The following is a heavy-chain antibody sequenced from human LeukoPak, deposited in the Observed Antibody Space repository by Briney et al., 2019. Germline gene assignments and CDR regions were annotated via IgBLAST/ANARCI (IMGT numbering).Heavy chain of an antibody. CDR2: INWNGDST. D-gene: IGHD5-12*01. CDR1: GFTFDDYG. J-gene: IGHJ4*02. Sequence: GGSLRLSCAASGFTFDDYGMNWVRQAPGKGLEWVSGINWNGDSTGYEDSVKGRFTISRDNSKNTLYLQMNSLRAEDTAVYYCARGPSGYHNTGGQGTLVTVSS. V-gene: IGHV3-20*04. CDR3: ARGPSGYHNT.